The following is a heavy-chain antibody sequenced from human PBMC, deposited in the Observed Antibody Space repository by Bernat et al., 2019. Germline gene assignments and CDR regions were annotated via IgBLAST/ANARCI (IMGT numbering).Heavy chain of an antibody. D-gene: IGHD2-2*01. CDR2: ISYDGSNK. J-gene: IGHJ3*02. V-gene: IGHV3-30*01. Sequence: QVRLVESGGGVVQPGRSLRLSCAASGFTFSSYAMHWVRQAPGKGLEWVAVISYDGSNKYYADSVKGRFTISRDNSKNTLYLQMNSLRAEDTAVYYCAIGDRQYCRSTSCLDALDIWGQGTMVTVSS. CDR3: AIGDRQYCRSTSCLDALDI. CDR1: GFTFSSYA.